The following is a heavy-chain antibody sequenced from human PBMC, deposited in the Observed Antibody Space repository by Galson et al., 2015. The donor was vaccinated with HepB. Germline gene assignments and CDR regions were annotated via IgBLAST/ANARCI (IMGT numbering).Heavy chain of an antibody. Sequence: SVKVSCKVSGYTLTELSMHWVRQAPGKGLEWMGGFDPEDGETIYAQKFQGRVTMTEDTSTDTAYMELSSLRSEDTAVYYCARGRKRGTMVRGAQLGWFDPWGQGTLVTVSS. D-gene: IGHD3-10*01. V-gene: IGHV1-24*01. CDR3: ARGRKRGTMVRGAQLGWFDP. CDR1: GYTLTELS. J-gene: IGHJ5*02. CDR2: FDPEDGET.